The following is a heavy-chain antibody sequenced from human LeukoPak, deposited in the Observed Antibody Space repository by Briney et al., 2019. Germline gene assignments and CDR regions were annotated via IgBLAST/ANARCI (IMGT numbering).Heavy chain of an antibody. Sequence: PGRSLRLSCAASGFTFSSYAMHWVRQAPGKGLEWVAVIWYDGSNKYYADSVKGRFTISRDNSKNTLYLQMNSLRAEDTAVYYCARLGSGWGIDYWGQGTLVTVSS. CDR1: GFTFSSYA. CDR3: ARLGSGWGIDY. CDR2: IWYDGSNK. J-gene: IGHJ4*02. D-gene: IGHD6-19*01. V-gene: IGHV3-33*08.